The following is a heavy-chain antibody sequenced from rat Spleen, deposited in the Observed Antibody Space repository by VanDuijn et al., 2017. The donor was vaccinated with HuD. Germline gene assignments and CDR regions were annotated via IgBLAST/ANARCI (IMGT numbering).Heavy chain of an antibody. J-gene: IGHJ2*01. V-gene: IGHV5-27*01. D-gene: IGHD1-11*01. CDR1: GFTFSDYY. CDR3: TTANSGGYSELYYFDY. CDR2: INTGGGST. Sequence: EVQLAESGGGLVQPGRSLKLSCAASGFTFSDYYMAWVRQAPTKGLEWVTYINTGGGSTYYRDSVKGRFTISRDNAKSTLYLQMDSLRSEDTATYYCTTANSGGYSELYYFDYWGQGVMVTVSS.